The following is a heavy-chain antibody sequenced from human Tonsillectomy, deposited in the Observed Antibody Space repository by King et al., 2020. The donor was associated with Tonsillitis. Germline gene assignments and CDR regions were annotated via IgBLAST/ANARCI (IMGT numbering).Heavy chain of an antibody. V-gene: IGHV3-23*01. J-gene: IGHJ4*02. CDR1: GFTYSSYA. D-gene: IGHD3-3*01. CDR3: AKDLGRSYDFWSGYYPFDY. Sequence: QLQESGGGLVQPGRSLRLSCAASGFTYSSYAMSWVRQAPGKGLEWVSAISGSGGSTYYADSVKGRFTISRDNSKNTLYVQMNRLRAEDTAVYYCAKDLGRSYDFWSGYYPFDYWGQGTLVTVSS. CDR2: ISGSGGST.